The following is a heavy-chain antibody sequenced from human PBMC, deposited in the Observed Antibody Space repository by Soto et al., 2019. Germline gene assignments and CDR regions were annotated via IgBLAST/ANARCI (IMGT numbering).Heavy chain of an antibody. J-gene: IGHJ4*02. Sequence: ASVKVSCKAFGYTFTSYYMHWVRQAPGQGLEWMGIINASNGNTNYAQKLQGRVTMTTDTSTSTAYMELRSLRSDDTAVYYCAAAAAPNGFDYWGQGTLVTVSS. V-gene: IGHV1-46*01. D-gene: IGHD6-13*01. CDR1: GYTFTSYY. CDR3: AAAAAPNGFDY. CDR2: INASNGNT.